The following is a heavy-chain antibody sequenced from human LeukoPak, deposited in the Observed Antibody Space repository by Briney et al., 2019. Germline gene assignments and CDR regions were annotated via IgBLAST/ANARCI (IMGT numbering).Heavy chain of an antibody. D-gene: IGHD3-3*01. CDR1: GFTFDDFT. CDR2: ITGDGGTT. J-gene: IGHJ4*02. V-gene: IGHV3-43*02. Sequence: GVPLRLSCAASGFTFDDFTMHWLRQPPGRGLQWVSLITGDGGTTSYADSVKGRFTISRDNSKNSLYLHMNSLRNEDTALYYCAKGHFGAGHYWGQGTLVTVSS. CDR3: AKGHFGAGHY.